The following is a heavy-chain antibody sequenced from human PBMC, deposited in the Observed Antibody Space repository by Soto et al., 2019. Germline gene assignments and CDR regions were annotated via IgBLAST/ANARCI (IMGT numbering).Heavy chain of an antibody. CDR3: ARGSELRYFDWLSPYYFDY. V-gene: IGHV3-30-3*01. J-gene: IGHJ4*02. CDR1: GFTFSSYA. Sequence: PGGSLRLSCAAPGFTFSSYAMHWVRQAPGKGLEWVAVISYDGSNKYYADSVKGRFTISRDNSKNTLYLQMNSLRAEDTAVYYCARGSELRYFDWLSPYYFDYWGQGTLVTVSS. D-gene: IGHD3-9*01. CDR2: ISYDGSNK.